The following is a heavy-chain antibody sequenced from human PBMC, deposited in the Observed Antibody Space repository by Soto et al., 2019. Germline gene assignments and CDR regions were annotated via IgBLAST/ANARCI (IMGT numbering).Heavy chain of an antibody. CDR1: GGSISSGGYY. J-gene: IGHJ6*02. V-gene: IGHV4-31*03. Sequence: QVQLQESGPGLVKPSQTLSLTCTVSGGSISSGGYYWSWIRQHPGKGLEWIGYIYYRGITYYNPSLKARVTISVDTSKTQFSLKLSSVTAADTAVYYCAREGPFTISPGGDVWGQGTTVTVSS. CDR2: IYYRGIT. D-gene: IGHD3-3*01. CDR3: AREGPFTISPGGDV.